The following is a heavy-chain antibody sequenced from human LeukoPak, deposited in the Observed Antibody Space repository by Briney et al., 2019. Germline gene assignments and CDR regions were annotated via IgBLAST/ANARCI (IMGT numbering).Heavy chain of an antibody. CDR2: VDHTGST. CDR1: DDSITMYY. J-gene: IGHJ6*03. CDR3: ARGRVSSSTWYSTYYYFFYMDF. V-gene: IGHV4-59*01. Sequence: SETLSLTCSVSDDSITMYYWTWIRQPPGKGLEWIGYVDHTGSTKFNPSLNGRVSISRDTSNNFFSLRLRSVTAADTAVYFCARGRVSSSTWYSTYYYFFYMDFWGKGTTVTVSS. D-gene: IGHD4-11*01.